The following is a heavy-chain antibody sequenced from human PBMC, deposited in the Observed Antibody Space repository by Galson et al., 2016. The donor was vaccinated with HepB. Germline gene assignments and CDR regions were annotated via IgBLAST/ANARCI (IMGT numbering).Heavy chain of an antibody. Sequence: SLRLSCAASGFTLSSYWMSWVRQAPGKGLEWVAVISYDGSNKYYADSVKGRFTVSRDNAKNTLYLQLNSLSDEDTAVYYCARGSLLLCSSTSCYGQYWGQGTPVTVSS. D-gene: IGHD2-2*01. CDR1: GFTLSSYW. J-gene: IGHJ4*02. CDR3: ARGSLLLCSSTSCYGQY. CDR2: ISYDGSNK. V-gene: IGHV3-30*03.